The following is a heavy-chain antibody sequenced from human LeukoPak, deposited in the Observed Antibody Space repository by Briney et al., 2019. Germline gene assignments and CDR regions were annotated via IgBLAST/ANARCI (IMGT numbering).Heavy chain of an antibody. J-gene: IGHJ4*02. CDR3: ATDALGYYDRPFDY. Sequence: ASVKVSCKASGYTFTSYDINWVRQATGQGLEWMGWMNPNSGNTGYAQKFQGRVTMTRNTSISTAYMELSSLRSEDTAVYYCATDALGYYDRPFDYWGQGTLVTVSS. CDR2: MNPNSGNT. D-gene: IGHD3-22*01. CDR1: GYTFTSYD. V-gene: IGHV1-8*01.